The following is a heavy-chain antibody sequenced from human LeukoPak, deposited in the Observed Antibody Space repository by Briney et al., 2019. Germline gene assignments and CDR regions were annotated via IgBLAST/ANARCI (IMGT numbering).Heavy chain of an antibody. D-gene: IGHD6-13*01. CDR2: TYYRSKWYN. CDR1: GDSVSSNSAT. Sequence: SQTLSLTCNISGDSVSSNSATWNWIRQSPTRGLEWLGRTYYRSKWYNEYAESVKSRITINPDRSKNQFSLQVNSVIPEDTAVYYCARRETTAGKGYFDYWGHGSLVTVSS. CDR3: ARRETTAGKGYFDY. J-gene: IGHJ4*01. V-gene: IGHV6-1*01.